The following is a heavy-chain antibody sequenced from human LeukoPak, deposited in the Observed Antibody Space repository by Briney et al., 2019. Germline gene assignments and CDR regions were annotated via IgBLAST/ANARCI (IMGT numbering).Heavy chain of an antibody. CDR1: GFTFGSYV. CDR3: GKTTVGYSSGQKPAWPVDY. CDR2: IFGSGGSP. J-gene: IGHJ4*02. V-gene: IGHV3-23*01. D-gene: IGHD5-18*01. Sequence: GGSLRLSCEASGFTFGSYVMYWVRQGPGKGLEWVAGIFGSGGSPHYADSVKGRFTISRDNSQNMVYLHINSLRAEDTAVYYCGKTTVGYSSGQKPAWPVDYWGQGTLVTVSS.